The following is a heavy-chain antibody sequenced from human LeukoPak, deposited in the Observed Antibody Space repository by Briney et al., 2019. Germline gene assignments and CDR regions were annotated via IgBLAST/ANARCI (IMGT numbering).Heavy chain of an antibody. V-gene: IGHV1-18*01. CDR1: GGTFSSYA. J-gene: IGHJ6*02. CDR3: ARDRHDFWSGYYYGMDV. D-gene: IGHD3-3*01. Sequence: ASVKVSCKASGGTFSSYAISWVRQAPGQGLEWMGWISAYNGNTNYAQKLQGRVTMTTDTSTSTAYMELRSLRSDDTAVYYCARDRHDFWSGYYYGMDVWGQGTTVTVSS. CDR2: ISAYNGNT.